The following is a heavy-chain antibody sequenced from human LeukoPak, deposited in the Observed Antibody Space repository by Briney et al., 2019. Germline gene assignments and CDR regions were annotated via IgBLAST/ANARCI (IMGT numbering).Heavy chain of an antibody. V-gene: IGHV1-2*02. CDR3: ARGGPTMVRGVMSWFDP. J-gene: IGHJ5*02. CDR1: GYTFTGYY. CDR2: INPNSGGT. Sequence: GASVKVSCKASGYTFTGYYMHWVRQAPGKGLEWMGWINPNSGGTNYAQKFQGRVTMTRDTSISTAYMELSRLRSDDTAVYYCARGGPTMVRGVMSWFDPWGQGTLVTVSS. D-gene: IGHD3-10*01.